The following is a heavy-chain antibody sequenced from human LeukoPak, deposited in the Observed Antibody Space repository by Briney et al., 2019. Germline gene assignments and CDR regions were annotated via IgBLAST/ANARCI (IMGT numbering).Heavy chain of an antibody. CDR3: ASSDYGDYAVAFDI. V-gene: IGHV1-69*06. D-gene: IGHD4-17*01. CDR1: GYTFTGYY. J-gene: IGHJ3*02. Sequence: GASVKVSCKASGYTFTGYYMHWVRQAPGQGLEWMGGIIPIFGTANYAQKFQGRVTITADKSTSTAYMELSSLRSEDTAVYYCASSDYGDYAVAFDIWGQGTMVTVSS. CDR2: IIPIFGTA.